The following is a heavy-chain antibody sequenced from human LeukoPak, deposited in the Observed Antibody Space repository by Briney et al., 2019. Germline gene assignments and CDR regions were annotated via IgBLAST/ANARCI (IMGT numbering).Heavy chain of an antibody. CDR2: INPSGGST. V-gene: IGHV1-46*01. CDR1: GYTFTSYY. CDR3: ARGSRAGYGDYRFDY. J-gene: IGHJ4*02. Sequence: ASVKVSCKASGYTFTSYYMHWVRQAPGQGLEWMGIINPSGGSTSYAQKFQGRVTMTRDTSTSTVYMELSSLRSEDTAVYYCARGSRAGYGDYRFDYWGQGTLVTVSS. D-gene: IGHD4-17*01.